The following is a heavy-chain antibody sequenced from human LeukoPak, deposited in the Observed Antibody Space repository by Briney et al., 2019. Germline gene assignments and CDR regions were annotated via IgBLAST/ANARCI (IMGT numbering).Heavy chain of an antibody. V-gene: IGHV3-7*01. CDR3: ARGGRFCSGGDCYGWYFDL. J-gene: IGHJ2*01. CDR1: GFTFSNYW. D-gene: IGHD2-21*02. Sequence: GGSLRLSCAVSGFTFSNYWMTWVRQAPGRGLEWVANIRQEGSEKHYVDSVRGRHTISRDNGKNSLYLQLNSLRDEDTAVYYCARGGRFCSGGDCYGWYFDLWGRGTLVTVSS. CDR2: IRQEGSEK.